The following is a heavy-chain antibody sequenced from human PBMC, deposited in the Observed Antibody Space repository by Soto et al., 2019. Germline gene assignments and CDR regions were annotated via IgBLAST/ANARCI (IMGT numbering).Heavy chain of an antibody. V-gene: IGHV3-21*01. CDR2: ISSSASYI. D-gene: IGHD6-6*01. Sequence: GGSLRLSSADSGFTFSSYSMNWVRQAPGKGLEWVSSISSSASYIDYADSVKGRFTISRDNAKKSLYLQLNSLRAEDTAVYYCARQGYSISSSRSWFGPWVQGTLVTVSS. CDR1: GFTFSSYS. CDR3: ARQGYSISSSRSWFGP. J-gene: IGHJ5*01.